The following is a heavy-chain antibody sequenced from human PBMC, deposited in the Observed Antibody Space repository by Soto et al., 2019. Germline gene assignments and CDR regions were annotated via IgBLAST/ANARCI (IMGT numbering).Heavy chain of an antibody. CDR1: GGSFSGYY. CDR2: INHSGST. CDR3: ARAYCTNGVCYPRPYYFDY. V-gene: IGHV4-34*01. D-gene: IGHD2-8*01. Sequence: ASETLSLTCAVYGGSFSGYYWSWIRQPPWKGLEWIGEINHSGSTNYNPSLKSRVTISVDTSKNQFSLKLSSVTAADTAVYYCARAYCTNGVCYPRPYYFDYWGQGTLVTVSS. J-gene: IGHJ4*02.